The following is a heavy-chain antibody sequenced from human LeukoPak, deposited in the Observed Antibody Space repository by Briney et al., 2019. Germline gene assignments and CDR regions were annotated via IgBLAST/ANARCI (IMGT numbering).Heavy chain of an antibody. CDR1: GAFMGSYY. CDR2: ISPTAYT. CDR3: TSHDVVPVIGHGMAV. J-gene: IGHJ6*02. Sequence: SETLSLTCTVSGAFMGSYYWSWIPQPPGKGLEWIGYISPTAYTIYTPSLKSRVTISREMSANQFSLILSSVTAEDTAVYYCTSHDVVPVIGHGMAVWGQGTTVSVSS. V-gene: IGHV4-59*08. D-gene: IGHD3-10*01.